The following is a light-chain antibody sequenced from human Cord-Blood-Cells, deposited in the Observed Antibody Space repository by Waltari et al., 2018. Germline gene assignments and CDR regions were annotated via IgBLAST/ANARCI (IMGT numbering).Light chain of an antibody. V-gene: IGLV2-23*01. CDR1: SSDVGSYNL. CDR3: CSYAGSSTWV. CDR2: EGS. Sequence: QSALTQPASVSGSPGQSITISCTGTSSDVGSYNLVSWYQPHPGKAPKLMIYEGSKRPSGVSNRFSGYKSGNTASLTISGLQAEDEADYYCCSYAGSSTWVFGGGTKLTVL. J-gene: IGLJ3*02.